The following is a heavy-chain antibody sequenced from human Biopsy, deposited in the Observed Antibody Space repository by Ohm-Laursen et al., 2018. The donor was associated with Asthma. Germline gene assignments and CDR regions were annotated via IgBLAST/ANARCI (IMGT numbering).Heavy chain of an antibody. Sequence: APVKVSCKVSGYNFISFAIHWVRQAPGQRLEWMGWVNTGNGDTKYSQKFQGRVTITRDTSASTAYMELRSLRSEDTATYYCARTYYDFLTGQVKDVFGVWGQGTMVTVSS. V-gene: IGHV1-3*04. CDR1: GYNFISFA. J-gene: IGHJ3*01. D-gene: IGHD3-9*01. CDR3: ARTYYDFLTGQVKDVFGV. CDR2: VNTGNGDT.